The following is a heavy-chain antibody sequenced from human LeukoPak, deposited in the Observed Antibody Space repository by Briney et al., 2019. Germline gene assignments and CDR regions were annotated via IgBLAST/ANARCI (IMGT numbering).Heavy chain of an antibody. CDR1: GFTFSSYG. J-gene: IGHJ4*02. V-gene: IGHV3-30*02. D-gene: IGHD6-13*01. CDR3: AKDFKGLTIVAAGAFDY. CDR2: IRYDGSNK. Sequence: GGSLRLSCAASGFTFSSYGMHWVRQAPGKGLEWVALIRYDGSNKYYADSVKGRFTISRDNSKTTLYLQMNSLRAEDTAVYYCAKDFKGLTIVAAGAFDYWGQGTLVTVSS.